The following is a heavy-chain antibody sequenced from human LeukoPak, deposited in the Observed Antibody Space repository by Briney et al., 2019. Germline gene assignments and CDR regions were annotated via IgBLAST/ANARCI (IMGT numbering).Heavy chain of an antibody. D-gene: IGHD3-10*01. V-gene: IGHV3-20*04. Sequence: GGSLRLSCAASGFTFDDYGMSWVRQAPGKGLEWVSGINWNGGSTGYADSVKGRFTISRDNAKNSLYLQMNSLRAEDTAVYYCASIPVLGYGSGSYNDYWGQGTLVTVSS. CDR1: GFTFDDYG. J-gene: IGHJ4*02. CDR3: ASIPVLGYGSGSYNDY. CDR2: INWNGGST.